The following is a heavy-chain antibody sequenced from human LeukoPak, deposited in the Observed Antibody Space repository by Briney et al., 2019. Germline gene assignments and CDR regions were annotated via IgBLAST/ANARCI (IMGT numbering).Heavy chain of an antibody. Sequence: PAETLSLTCTVSGGSISSYYWSWIRQPAGKGLEWIGRIYTSGSTNYNPSLKSRVTMSVDTSKNQFSLKLSSVTAADTAVYYCARGGPWLYSSSWSPFDYWGQGTLVTVSS. V-gene: IGHV4-4*07. CDR1: GGSISSYY. CDR2: IYTSGST. D-gene: IGHD6-13*01. CDR3: ARGGPWLYSSSWSPFDY. J-gene: IGHJ4*02.